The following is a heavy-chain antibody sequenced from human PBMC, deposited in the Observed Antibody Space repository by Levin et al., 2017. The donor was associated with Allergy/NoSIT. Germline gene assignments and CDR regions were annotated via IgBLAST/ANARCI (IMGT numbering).Heavy chain of an antibody. CDR1: GFTFSSYA. D-gene: IGHD3-3*01. CDR3: AKDRVPVGPITIFGVVIMDYYYGMDV. V-gene: IGHV3-23*01. Sequence: GGSLRLSCAASGFTFSSYAMSWVRQAPGKGLEWVSAISGSGGSTYYADSVKGRFTISRDNSKNTLYLQMNSLRAEDTAVYYCAKDRVPVGPITIFGVVIMDYYYGMDVWGQGTTVTVSS. J-gene: IGHJ6*02. CDR2: ISGSGGST.